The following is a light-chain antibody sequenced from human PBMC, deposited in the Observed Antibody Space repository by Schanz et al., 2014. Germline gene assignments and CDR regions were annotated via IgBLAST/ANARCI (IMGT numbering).Light chain of an antibody. J-gene: IGLJ3*02. CDR1: SSDVGGYNF. V-gene: IGLV2-18*02. Sequence: QSALTQPPSASGSPGQSVTISCTGTSSDVGGYNFVSWYQQHPGKAPKLMIYEVTKRPSGVPDRFSGSKSGSTASLTISGLQAEDEADYYCSSYTSSSTQVFGGGTKLTVL. CDR3: SSYTSSSTQV. CDR2: EVT.